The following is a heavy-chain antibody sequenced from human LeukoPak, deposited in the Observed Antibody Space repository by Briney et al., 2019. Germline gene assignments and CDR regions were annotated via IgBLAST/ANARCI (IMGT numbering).Heavy chain of an antibody. V-gene: IGHV1-8*02. CDR2: MNPNSGNT. CDR3: AGPIGYGDYYYGMDV. Sequence: ASVKVSCKASGYTFTGYYMHWVRQAPGQGLEWMGWMNPNSGNTGYAQKFQGRVTMTRNTSISTAYMELSSLRSEGTAVYYWAGPIGYGDYYYGMDVWGQGTTVTVSS. J-gene: IGHJ6*02. D-gene: IGHD1-1*01. CDR1: GYTFTGYY.